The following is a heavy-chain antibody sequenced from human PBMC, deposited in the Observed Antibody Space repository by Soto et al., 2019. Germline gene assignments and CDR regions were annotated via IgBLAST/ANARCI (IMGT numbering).Heavy chain of an antibody. J-gene: IGHJ4*02. CDR3: ARHPFGGYAFDS. V-gene: IGHV4-39*01. CDR1: GASINSNVHY. Sequence: SATLSLTCTVSGASINSNVHYWGWVRQSPGKGLEWIASVFYTGSPYHNPSLESRVSISVDTSDNQFSLKVTSVTAADTGIYYCARHPFGGYAFDSWGQGTLVTVS. CDR2: VFYTGSP. D-gene: IGHD3-16*01.